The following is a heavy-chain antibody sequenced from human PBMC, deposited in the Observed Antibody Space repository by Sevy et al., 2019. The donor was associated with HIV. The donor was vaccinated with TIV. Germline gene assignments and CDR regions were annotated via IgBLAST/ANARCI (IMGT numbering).Heavy chain of an antibody. D-gene: IGHD2-8*01. CDR2: FSFGCGRI. CDR3: AREGCTQPHDC. CDR1: GFTFAKYS. V-gene: IGHV3-23*01. Sequence: GGSLRLSCAASGFTFAKYSMSWVRQAPGKGLEWVSTFSFGCGRINYADSVKGRFTISRDDSKNTLFLQMNSLRAEDTATYFCAREGCTQPHDCCGQGTLVTVS. J-gene: IGHJ4*02.